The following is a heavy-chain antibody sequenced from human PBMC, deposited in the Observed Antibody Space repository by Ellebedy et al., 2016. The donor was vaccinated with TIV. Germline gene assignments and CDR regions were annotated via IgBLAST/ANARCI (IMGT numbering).Heavy chain of an antibody. CDR1: GFTFNTYA. J-gene: IGHJ3*02. Sequence: GGSLRLSCAASGFTFNTYAMHWVRQAPGRGLDWVAVISYDGTNKYYEDSVKGRFTISRDNSNKTLYLQMNSLRTEETAVYYCARDGGLYDSSSYYHDAFYIWGQGTMVTVSS. CDR3: ARDGGLYDSSSYYHDAFYI. D-gene: IGHD3-22*01. CDR2: ISYDGTNK. V-gene: IGHV3-30-3*01.